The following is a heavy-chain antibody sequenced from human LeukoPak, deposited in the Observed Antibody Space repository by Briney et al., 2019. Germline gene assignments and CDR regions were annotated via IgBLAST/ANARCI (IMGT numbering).Heavy chain of an antibody. CDR2: INHNGNVN. CDR1: GFTFSSYW. D-gene: IGHD2-8*01. J-gene: IGHJ4*02. V-gene: IGHV3-7*03. CDR3: ARDLGYCTNGVRHTRFDY. Sequence: GGSLRLSCAASGFTFSSYWMNWARQAPGKGLEWVASINHNGNVNYYVDSVKGRFSISRDNTKGSLFLQLNSLRAEDTAVYYCARDLGYCTNGVRHTRFDYWGQGTLVAVSS.